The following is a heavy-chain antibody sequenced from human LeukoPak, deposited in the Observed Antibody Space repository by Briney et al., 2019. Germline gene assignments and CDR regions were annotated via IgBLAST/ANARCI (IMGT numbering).Heavy chain of an antibody. CDR2: IRSKAYGETA. CDR3: TRDRGAYNLYDY. Sequence: PGGSLGLSCTASGLTFGDYAMSWIRQAPGKGLEWVGFIRSKAYGETADYAASVKGRFTISRDDSKAIAYLQMNSLKTEDTAVYHCTRDRGAYNLYDYWGQGTLVTVSS. V-gene: IGHV3-49*03. CDR1: GLTFGDYA. D-gene: IGHD1-1*01. J-gene: IGHJ4*02.